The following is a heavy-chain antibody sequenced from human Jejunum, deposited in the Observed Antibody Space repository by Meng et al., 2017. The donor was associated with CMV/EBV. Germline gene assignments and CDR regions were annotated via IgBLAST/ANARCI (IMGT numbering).Heavy chain of an antibody. CDR1: S. D-gene: IGHD2-2*01. CDR3: ARLSGGYCSSTSCYYYYGMDV. J-gene: IGHJ6*02. V-gene: IGHV3-21*01. CDR2: ISSSSSYI. Sequence: SMNWVRQAPGKGLEWVSSISSSSSYIYYADSVKGRFTISRDNAKNSLYLQMNSLRAEDTAVYYCARLSGGYCSSTSCYYYYGMDVWGQGTTGTV.